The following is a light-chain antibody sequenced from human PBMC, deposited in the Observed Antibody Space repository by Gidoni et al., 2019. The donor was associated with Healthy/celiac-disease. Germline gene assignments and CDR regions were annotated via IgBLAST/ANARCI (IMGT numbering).Light chain of an antibody. J-gene: IGKJ4*01. Sequence: AIQLTQSPSSLSASVGDRVTITCRASQGISSALAWYQQKQGKAPKLMIYDASSLESGVPSRFSGSGSWTDFTLTSSSLQPEDFATYYCQQFNSYLTFGGGTKVEIK. V-gene: IGKV1-13*02. CDR3: QQFNSYLT. CDR1: QGISSA. CDR2: DAS.